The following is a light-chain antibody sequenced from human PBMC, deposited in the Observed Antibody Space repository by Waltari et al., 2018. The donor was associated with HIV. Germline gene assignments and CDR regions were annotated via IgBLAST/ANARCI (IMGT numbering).Light chain of an antibody. CDR1: SSNIGAGCD. Sequence: QSVLTQPPSLSGAPGQRVIISCTGSSSNIGAGCDVHWYQQLPGTAPKLLIYGNNNRPSGVPDRFSGSKSGTSASLANTGLQAEDEADYYCQSYDSSLNTYVFGSGTKVTVL. V-gene: IGLV1-40*01. CDR3: QSYDSSLNTYV. CDR2: GNN. J-gene: IGLJ1*01.